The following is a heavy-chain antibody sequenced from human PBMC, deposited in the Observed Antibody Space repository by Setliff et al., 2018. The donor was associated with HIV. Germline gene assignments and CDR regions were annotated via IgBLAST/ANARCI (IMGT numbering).Heavy chain of an antibody. D-gene: IGHD1-7*01. Sequence: SETLSLTCTVSGGSISSSSYYWGWIRQPPGKGLEWIGSIYYSGSTYYKPSLKSRVTISVDTSKNQFSLRLTSVTAADTAVYYCARDRSNWNYGKNYMDVWGKGTTVTVSS. V-gene: IGHV4-39*02. CDR1: GGSISSSSYY. J-gene: IGHJ6*03. CDR2: IYYSGST. CDR3: ARDRSNWNYGKNYMDV.